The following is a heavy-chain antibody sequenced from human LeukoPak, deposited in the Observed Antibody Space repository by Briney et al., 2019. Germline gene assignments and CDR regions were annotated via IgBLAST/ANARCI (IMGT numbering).Heavy chain of an antibody. D-gene: IGHD2-15*01. V-gene: IGHV3-20*04. CDR2: INWNGGSI. CDR1: GFIFDDYA. Sequence: PGGSLRLSCATSGFIFDDYAMSWVRQAPGKGLELVSGINWNGGSIRYADSVKGRFTISRDNVKNSLFLQMHSLRAEDTALYYCARNRDIPLIRRLISFYYHAMDVWGQGTTVTVSS. CDR3: ARNRDIPLIRRLISFYYHAMDV. J-gene: IGHJ6*02.